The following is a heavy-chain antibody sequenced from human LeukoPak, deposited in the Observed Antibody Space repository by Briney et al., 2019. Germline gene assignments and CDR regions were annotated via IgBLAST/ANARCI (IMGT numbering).Heavy chain of an antibody. J-gene: IGHJ4*02. V-gene: IGHV4-61*02. Sequence: PSQTLSLTCTVSGGSISSGSYYWSWIRQPAGKGLEWIGRIYTSGSTNYNPSLKSRVTISVDTSKNQFSLKLSSVTAADTAVYYCARISVGIGGFDYWGQGTLVTVSS. CDR3: ARISVGIGGFDY. CDR2: IYTSGST. D-gene: IGHD6-13*01. CDR1: GGSISSGSYY.